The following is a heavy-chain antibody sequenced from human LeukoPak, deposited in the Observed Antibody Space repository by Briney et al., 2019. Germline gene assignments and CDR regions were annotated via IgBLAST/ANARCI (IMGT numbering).Heavy chain of an antibody. J-gene: IGHJ4*02. CDR1: GVTSNY. V-gene: IGHV3-66*02. D-gene: IGHD2-2*01. CDR3: ARGRYQLTPDY. Sequence: QPGGSLRLSCAASGVTSNYFTWVRQAPGKGLEWVSVIYSGGSTYYADSVKGRFTISRDNSKNTLYLQMNSLRAEDTAVYYCARGRYQLTPDYWGQGTLVTVSS. CDR2: IYSGGST.